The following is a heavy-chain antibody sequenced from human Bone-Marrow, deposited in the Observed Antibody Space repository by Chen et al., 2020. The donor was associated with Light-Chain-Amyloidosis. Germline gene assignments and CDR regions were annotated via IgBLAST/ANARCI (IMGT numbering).Heavy chain of an antibody. CDR2: ISGSGGSR. CDR1: GFAFSSYA. D-gene: IGHD3-9*01. Sequence: EVQLVESGGGLLQRGGSLILSCAASGFAFSSYAMSWVRQAPGKGLEWVSTISGSGGSRYYGDSVKGRLTISRDNSKNALFLQMNSLRAEDTAVYYCAKDISYDDILPGYPADAFDIWGQGIMVTVSS. CDR3: AKDISYDDILPGYPADAFDI. J-gene: IGHJ3*02. V-gene: IGHV3-23*04.